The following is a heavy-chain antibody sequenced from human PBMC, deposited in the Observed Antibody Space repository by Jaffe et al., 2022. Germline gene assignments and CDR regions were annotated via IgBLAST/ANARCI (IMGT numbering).Heavy chain of an antibody. CDR3: ARDSGYSYGWGY. D-gene: IGHD5-18*01. J-gene: IGHJ4*02. Sequence: EVQLVESGGGLVQPGGSLRLSCAASGFTFSSYEMNWVRQAPGKGLEWVSYISSSGSTIYYADSVKGRFTISRDNAKNSLYLQMNSLRAEDTAVYYCARDSGYSYGWGYWGQGTLVTVSS. CDR2: ISSSGSTI. V-gene: IGHV3-48*03. CDR1: GFTFSSYE.